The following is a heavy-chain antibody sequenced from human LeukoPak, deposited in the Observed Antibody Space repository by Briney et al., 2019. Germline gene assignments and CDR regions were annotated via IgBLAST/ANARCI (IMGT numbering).Heavy chain of an antibody. CDR1: GFTFDDYG. D-gene: IGHD5-12*01. CDR3: ARDGVVATIGDNWLDP. V-gene: IGHV3-20*04. Sequence: GGSLRLSCAASGFTFDDYGMNWVRQAPGKGLEWVSGINWNGGSTGYADSVKGRFTISRDNAKNSLYLQMNSLRAEDTAFYYCARDGVVATIGDNWLDPWGQGTLVTVSS. J-gene: IGHJ5*02. CDR2: INWNGGST.